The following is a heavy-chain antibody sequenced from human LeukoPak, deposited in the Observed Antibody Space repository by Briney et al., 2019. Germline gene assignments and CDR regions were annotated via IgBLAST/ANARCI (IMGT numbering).Heavy chain of an antibody. J-gene: IGHJ4*02. CDR3: ARHGSASGWYRSHFDY. CDR2: IYYSGST. Sequence: KPSETLSLTCTVSGGSISSSSYYWGWIRQPPGKGLEWIGSIYYSGSTYYSPSLKSRVTMSVDTSKNQFSLKLSSVTAADTAVYYCARHGSASGWYRSHFDYWGQGTLDTVSS. V-gene: IGHV4-39*01. D-gene: IGHD6-19*01. CDR1: GGSISSSSYY.